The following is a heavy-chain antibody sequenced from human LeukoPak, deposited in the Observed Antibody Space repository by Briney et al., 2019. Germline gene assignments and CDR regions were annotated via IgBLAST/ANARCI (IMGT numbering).Heavy chain of an antibody. CDR2: FDPEDGET. D-gene: IGHD3-10*01. J-gene: IGHJ4*02. CDR1: GYTLTELS. CDR3: ATGLTMVRGVIPDY. Sequence: ASVKVSCKVSGYTLTELSMHWVRQAPGKGLEWMGGFDPEDGETIYAQKFQGRVIMTEDTSTDTAYMELSSLRSEDTAVYYCATGLTMVRGVIPDYWGQGTLVTVSS. V-gene: IGHV1-24*01.